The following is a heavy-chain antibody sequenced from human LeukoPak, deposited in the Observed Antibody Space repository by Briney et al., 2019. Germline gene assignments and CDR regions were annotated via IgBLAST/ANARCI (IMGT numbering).Heavy chain of an antibody. CDR1: GFTFSSYA. V-gene: IGHV3-23*01. Sequence: GGSLRLSCAASGFTFSSYAMSWVRQAPGKGLEWVSVISGSGGSTYYADSVKGRFTISRDNSKNTLYLQVNSLRAEDTAVYYCAKDRGSDWKTFDYWGQGTLVTVSS. CDR2: ISGSGGST. CDR3: AKDRGSDWKTFDY. D-gene: IGHD6-19*01. J-gene: IGHJ4*02.